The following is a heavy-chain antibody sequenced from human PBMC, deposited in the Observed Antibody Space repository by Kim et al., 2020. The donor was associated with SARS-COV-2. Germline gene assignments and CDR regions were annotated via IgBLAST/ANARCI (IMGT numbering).Heavy chain of an antibody. D-gene: IGHD4-17*01. CDR2: ISGSGGST. CDR1: GFTFSSYA. Sequence: GGSLRLSCAASGFTFSSYAMSWVRQAPGKGLEWVSAISGSGGSTYYADSVKGRFTISRDNSKNTLYLQMNSLRAEDTAVYYCAKNDYGGNTRGYYYYGMDVWGQGTTVTVSS. CDR3: AKNDYGGNTRGYYYYGMDV. J-gene: IGHJ6*02. V-gene: IGHV3-23*01.